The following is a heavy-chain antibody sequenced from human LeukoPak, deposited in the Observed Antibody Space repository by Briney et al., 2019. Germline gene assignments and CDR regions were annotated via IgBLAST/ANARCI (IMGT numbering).Heavy chain of an antibody. D-gene: IGHD4-17*01. Sequence: GGSLRLSCAASGFSFSSYWINWVRQAPGKGLEWVANMKQDGSEKYYVDSVKGRFTISRDNSKNTVYLQMNSLRAEDTAVYSCARDPGGDYGLDYWGQGTLVTVSS. J-gene: IGHJ4*02. CDR3: ARDPGGDYGLDY. CDR2: MKQDGSEK. CDR1: GFSFSSYW. V-gene: IGHV3-7*01.